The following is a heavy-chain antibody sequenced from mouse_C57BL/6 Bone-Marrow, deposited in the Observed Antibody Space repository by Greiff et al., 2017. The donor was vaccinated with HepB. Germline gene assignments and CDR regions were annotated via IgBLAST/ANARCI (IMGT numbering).Heavy chain of an antibody. CDR2: ISSGGSYT. CDR1: GFTFSSYG. Sequence: EVQLVESGGDLVKPGGSLKLSCAASGFTFSSYGMSWVRQTPDKRLEWVATISSGGSYTYYPDSVKGRFTISRDNAKNTLYMQMSSLKSEDTAMYYCATYGPGDYWGQGNTLTVSS. J-gene: IGHJ2*01. D-gene: IGHD1-1*01. CDR3: ATYGPGDY. V-gene: IGHV5-6*01.